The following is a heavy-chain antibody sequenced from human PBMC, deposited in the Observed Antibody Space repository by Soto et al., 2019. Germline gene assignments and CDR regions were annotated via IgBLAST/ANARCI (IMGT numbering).Heavy chain of an antibody. J-gene: IGHJ6*02. CDR3: ATSIDRYCSSTSCKYYYYYGMDV. CDR2: IIPIFGTA. Sequence: SVKVSCKASGGTFSSYAISWVRQAPGQGLEWMGGIIPIFGTANYAQKFQGRVTITADESTSTAYMELSSLRSEDTAVYYCATSIDRYCSSTSCKYYYYYGMDVWGQGTTVTVSS. V-gene: IGHV1-69*13. CDR1: GGTFSSYA. D-gene: IGHD2-2*01.